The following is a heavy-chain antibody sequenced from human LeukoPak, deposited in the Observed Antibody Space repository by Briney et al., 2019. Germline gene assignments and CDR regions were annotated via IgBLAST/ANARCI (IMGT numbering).Heavy chain of an antibody. V-gene: IGHV3-7*02. J-gene: IGHJ4*02. CDR3: AITGGPTVTAFDL. D-gene: IGHD4-17*01. CDR1: GFIFRNYW. CDR2: INHDAGDK. Sequence: TAGSLRLSCVASGFIFRNYWMSWVGQAPGKGLEWMANINHDAGDKNYVDSVEGRFTISRDNAKSSLYLQMSSLRLEDTAVYYCAITGGPTVTAFDLWGQGILVTVSS.